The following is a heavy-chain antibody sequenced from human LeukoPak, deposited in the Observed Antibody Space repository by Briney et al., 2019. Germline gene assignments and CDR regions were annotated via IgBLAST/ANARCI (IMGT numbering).Heavy chain of an antibody. CDR1: GFTFDDYA. CDR2: ISWSSGSI. J-gene: IGHJ4*02. CDR3: AKDRRAVAGTGGLDY. Sequence: GRSLRLSCAASGFTFDDYAMHWVRQAPGKGLEWVSGISWSSGSIGYADSVKGRFTISRDNAKNSLYLQMNSLRAEDTALYYCAKDRRAVAGTGGLDYWGQGTLVTVSS. D-gene: IGHD6-19*01. V-gene: IGHV3-9*01.